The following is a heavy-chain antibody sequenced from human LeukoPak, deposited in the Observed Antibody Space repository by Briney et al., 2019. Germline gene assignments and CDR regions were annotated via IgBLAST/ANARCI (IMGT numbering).Heavy chain of an antibody. D-gene: IGHD6-19*01. Sequence: ALVKVSCKASGYTFTGYYMHWVRQAPGQGLEWMGWINPNSGGTNYAQKFQGRVTMTRDTSSSTAYMEVSRLRSDDTAVYYCARGASGDSSGWYYYWGQGTLVTVSS. CDR3: ARGASGDSSGWYYY. V-gene: IGHV1-2*02. CDR2: INPNSGGT. CDR1: GYTFTGYY. J-gene: IGHJ4*02.